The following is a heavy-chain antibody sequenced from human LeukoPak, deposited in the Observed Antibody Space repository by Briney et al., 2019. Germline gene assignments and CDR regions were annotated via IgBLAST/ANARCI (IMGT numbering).Heavy chain of an antibody. D-gene: IGHD3-10*01. CDR1: GFTVNGNY. Sequence: GGSLRLSCAASGFTVNGNYMSWFRQAPGKGLEWVSMIYSGGDTYYADSVRDRFTISRDSSKNALYLQMNSLGADDTAVYYCARGGRNSGNYYLESYFDLWGQGTLVTVSS. CDR2: IYSGGDT. V-gene: IGHV3-66*01. J-gene: IGHJ4*02. CDR3: ARGGRNSGNYYLESYFDL.